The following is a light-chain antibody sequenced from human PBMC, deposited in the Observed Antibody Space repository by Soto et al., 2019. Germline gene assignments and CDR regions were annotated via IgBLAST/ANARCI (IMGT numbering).Light chain of an antibody. CDR1: QGISSA. J-gene: IGKJ4*01. CDR2: DAS. Sequence: AIQLTQSPSSLSASVGDRVTITCRASQGISSALAWYQQKPGKAPKLLIYDASSLESGVPSRFSGSGSRTDFTLTISRLQPEDFATYYCQQFKNFLTFGGGTKVEIK. V-gene: IGKV1D-13*01. CDR3: QQFKNFLT.